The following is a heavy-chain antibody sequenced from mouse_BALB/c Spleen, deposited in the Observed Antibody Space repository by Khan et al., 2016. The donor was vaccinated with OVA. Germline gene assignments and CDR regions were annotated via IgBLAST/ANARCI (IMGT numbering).Heavy chain of an antibody. V-gene: IGHV5-6-5*01. CDR3: AREAYRYDEYYFDY. J-gene: IGHJ2*01. CDR1: GFTFSSYA. D-gene: IGHD2-12*01. Sequence: EVQLVESGGGSVKPGGSLKLSCAVSGFTFSSYAMSWVRQTPEKRLEWVASISSGGSTYYPDSVKGRFTISSDNARNILYLQMSSRSTEDMAIYYSAREAYRYDEYYFDYWGQGTTLTVSS. CDR2: ISSGGST.